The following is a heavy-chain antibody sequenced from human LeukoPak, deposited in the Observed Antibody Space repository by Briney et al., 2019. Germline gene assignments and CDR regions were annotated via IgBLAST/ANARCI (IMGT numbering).Heavy chain of an antibody. D-gene: IGHD4/OR15-4a*01. CDR2: IYSDNT. CDR1: GASISSGTYY. Sequence: PSETLSLTCAASGASISSGTYYWSWVRQAPGKGLEWVSFIYSDNTHYSDSVKGRFTISRDNSKNTLYLQMNSLRAEDTAVYYCARRAGAYSHPYDYWGQGTLVTVSS. J-gene: IGHJ4*02. V-gene: IGHV3-53*01. CDR3: ARRAGAYSHPYDY.